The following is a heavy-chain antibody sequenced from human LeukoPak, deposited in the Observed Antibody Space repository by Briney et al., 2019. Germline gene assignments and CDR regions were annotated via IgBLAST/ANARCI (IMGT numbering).Heavy chain of an antibody. CDR2: ISYDGSNK. CDR3: AKGTDYYDSSGYPTAPFY. D-gene: IGHD3-22*01. V-gene: IGHV3-30*18. Sequence: PGGSLRLSCAASGFTFSSYGMHWVRQAPGKGLEWVAVISYDGSNKYYADSVKGRFTISRDTSKNTLYLQMNSLRAEDTAVYYCAKGTDYYDSSGYPTAPFYWGQGTLVTVSS. J-gene: IGHJ4*02. CDR1: GFTFSSYG.